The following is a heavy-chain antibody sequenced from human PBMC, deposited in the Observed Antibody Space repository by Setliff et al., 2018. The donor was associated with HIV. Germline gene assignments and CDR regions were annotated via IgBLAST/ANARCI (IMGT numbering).Heavy chain of an antibody. CDR2: INHSGRT. CDR1: GGSFTNYF. CDR3: AREDTTGYYSLSAFDI. D-gene: IGHD3-22*01. J-gene: IGHJ3*02. Sequence: SETLSLTCAVYGGSFTNYFWSWIRQSPGKGLEWIGEINHSGRTKYNPSLKSRVTMSVDTSKIQFSLKLKSVTAADTAVYYCAREDTTGYYSLSAFDIWGQGTLVTVSS. V-gene: IGHV4-34*01.